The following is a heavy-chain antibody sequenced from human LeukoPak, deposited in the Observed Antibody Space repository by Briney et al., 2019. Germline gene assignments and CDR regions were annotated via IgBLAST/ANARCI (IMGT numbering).Heavy chain of an antibody. J-gene: IGHJ4*02. V-gene: IGHV4-39*07. CDR1: GGSISSSSYY. Sequence: SETLSLTCTVSGGSISSSSYYWGWIRQPPGKGLEWIGSIYYSGSTYYNPSLKSRVTMSVDTSKNQFSLKLSSVTAADTAVYYCARGPDYYDSRSSGFDYWGQGTLVTVSS. CDR2: IYYSGST. CDR3: ARGPDYYDSRSSGFDY. D-gene: IGHD3-22*01.